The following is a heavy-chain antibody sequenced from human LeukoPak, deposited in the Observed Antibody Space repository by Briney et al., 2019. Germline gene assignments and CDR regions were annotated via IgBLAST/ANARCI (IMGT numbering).Heavy chain of an antibody. V-gene: IGHV4-38-2*01. Sequence: PSETLSLTCAVSGYSISSGYYWGWFRQPPGKGLEWIGCMYHSGSTYYNPSLKSRVTISVDTSKNQFSLKLSSVTAADTAVYYCARQGGSSSTYYYYYMDVWGKGTTVTVSS. J-gene: IGHJ6*03. CDR1: GYSISSGYY. D-gene: IGHD6-13*01. CDR2: MYHSGST. CDR3: ARQGGSSSTYYYYYMDV.